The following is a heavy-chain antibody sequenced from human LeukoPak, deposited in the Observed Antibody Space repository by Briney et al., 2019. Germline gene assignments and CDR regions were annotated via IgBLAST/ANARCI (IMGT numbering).Heavy chain of an antibody. Sequence: GGSLRLSCAASGFTVSSIHMVWVRQPPGKGLEWVSAISGSGGSTYYADSVKGRFTIARDNSKNTLYLQMNSLRAEDTAVYYCAKEDTAMVTGSWGYWGQGTLVTVSS. CDR2: ISGSGGST. CDR3: AKEDTAMVTGSWGY. D-gene: IGHD5-18*01. CDR1: GFTVSSIH. J-gene: IGHJ4*02. V-gene: IGHV3-23*01.